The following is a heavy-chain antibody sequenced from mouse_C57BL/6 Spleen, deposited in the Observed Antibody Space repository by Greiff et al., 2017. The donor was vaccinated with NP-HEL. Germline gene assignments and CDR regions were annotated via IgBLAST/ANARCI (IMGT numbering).Heavy chain of an antibody. CDR1: GSTFPSSL. CDR3: AIGLLIYYDYDEAMDY. D-gene: IGHD2-4*01. V-gene: IGHV1-74*01. J-gene: IGHJ4*01. Sequence: QVQLQQPGAELVQPGASVKVSCKASGSTFPSSLLHWVQPRPGQVLAWIGMIHPSDIDPNYNQKFKGKATLTVDKSSSTAYMQLSSLTSEDSAVYYCAIGLLIYYDYDEAMDYWGQGTSVTVSS. CDR2: IHPSDIDP.